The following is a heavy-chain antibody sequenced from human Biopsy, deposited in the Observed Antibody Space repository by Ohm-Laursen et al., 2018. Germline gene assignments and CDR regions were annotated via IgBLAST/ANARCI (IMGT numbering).Heavy chain of an antibody. V-gene: IGHV1-69*01. CDR1: GGTFSSYS. D-gene: IGHD4-17*01. J-gene: IGHJ3*02. Sequence: SSVTVSCKASGGTFSSYSISWVRQAPGHGLEWMGGIIPIFGIINHAQKFQGRVTISADESTTTAYMELGSLRSEDTAVYFCARDQHTLYGDFENAFDIWGQGTMVTVSS. CDR3: ARDQHTLYGDFENAFDI. CDR2: IIPIFGII.